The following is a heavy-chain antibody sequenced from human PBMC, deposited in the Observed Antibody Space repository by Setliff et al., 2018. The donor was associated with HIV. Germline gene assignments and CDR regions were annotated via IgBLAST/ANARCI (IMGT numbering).Heavy chain of an antibody. J-gene: IGHJ4*02. V-gene: IGHV1-3*01. D-gene: IGHD3-22*01. CDR3: ARAVGGSNYFDYSGYQDF. Sequence: FTSYAMHWVRQAPGQRLEWMGWINAGNGNTKYSQKFQGRVTMTTDPSTPTAYMELRSLKSEDTAVYYCARAVGGSNYFDYSGYQDFWGQGTRVTVSS. CDR1: FTSYA. CDR2: INAGNGNT.